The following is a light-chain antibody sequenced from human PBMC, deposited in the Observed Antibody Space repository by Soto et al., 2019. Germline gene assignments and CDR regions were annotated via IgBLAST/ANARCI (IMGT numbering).Light chain of an antibody. CDR3: SSYTYSTHV. Sequence: QSALTQPASVSGSPGKSISISCTGTSSDVGGYNYVSWYQQHTGKSPKLMIYDVSNRPSGVSNRFYGSKSGNTSSLTLSGLQAEYEADYYCSSYTYSTHVFGTGTKLTVL. CDR2: DVS. CDR1: SSDVGGYNY. J-gene: IGLJ1*01. V-gene: IGLV2-14*01.